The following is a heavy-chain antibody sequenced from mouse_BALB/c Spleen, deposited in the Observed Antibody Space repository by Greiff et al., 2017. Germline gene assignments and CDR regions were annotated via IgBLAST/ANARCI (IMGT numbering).Heavy chain of an antibody. Sequence: EVKLVESGGGLVQPGGSMKLSCVASGFTFSSYWMSWVRQSPEKGLEWVAEIRLKSDNYATHYAESVKGKFTISRDDSKSRLYLQMNSLRAEDTGIYYCTATYYGNYDYWGQGTTLTVSS. CDR3: TATYYGNYDY. D-gene: IGHD2-10*01. CDR1: GFTFSSYW. J-gene: IGHJ2*01. CDR2: IRLKSDNYAT. V-gene: IGHV6-3*01.